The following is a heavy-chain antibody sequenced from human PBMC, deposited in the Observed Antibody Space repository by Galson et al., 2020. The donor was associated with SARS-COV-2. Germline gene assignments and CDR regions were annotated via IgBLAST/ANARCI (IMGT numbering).Heavy chain of an antibody. CDR1: GYIFTSYG. D-gene: IGHD6-19*01. V-gene: IGHV1-18*04. CDR3: ARGTVVGKAGAFDI. Sequence: ASVKVSCKASGYIFTSYGISWVRQAPGQGLEWMGWIRPYNADTDYAQKLQGRVTMTTDTSTSTAYMELRSLRSDDTAVYYCARGTVVGKAGAFDIWGQGTMVTVSP. J-gene: IGHJ3*02. CDR2: IRPYNADT.